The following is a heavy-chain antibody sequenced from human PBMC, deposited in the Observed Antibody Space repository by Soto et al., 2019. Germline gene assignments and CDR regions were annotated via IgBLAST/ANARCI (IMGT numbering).Heavy chain of an antibody. CDR3: ARTEWIARALDV. CDR2: INSDGRST. J-gene: IGHJ6*01. V-gene: IGHV3-74*01. Sequence: EVQLVESGGGLVQPGGSLRLSCAASGFTFSSYWMHWVRQAPGKGLVWVSRINSDGRSTSYADSVKGRFTSSRDNAKNTLYLQMNRTRAEETAVYYSARTEWIARALDVWGQGTTVTVSS. D-gene: IGHD2-21*01. CDR1: GFTFSSYW.